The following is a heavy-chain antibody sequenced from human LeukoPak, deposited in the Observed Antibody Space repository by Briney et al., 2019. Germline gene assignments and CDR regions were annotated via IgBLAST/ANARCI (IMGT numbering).Heavy chain of an antibody. CDR3: ATLGYSSSFDY. D-gene: IGHD6-13*01. V-gene: IGHV4-34*01. CDR2: IYHSGST. CDR1: GGSFSGYY. J-gene: IGHJ4*02. Sequence: SETLSLTCAVYGGSFSGYYWSWIRQPPGKGLEWIGEIYHSGSTNYNPSLKSRVTISVDTSKNQFSLKLSSVTAADTAVYYCATLGYSSSFDYWGQGTLVTVSS.